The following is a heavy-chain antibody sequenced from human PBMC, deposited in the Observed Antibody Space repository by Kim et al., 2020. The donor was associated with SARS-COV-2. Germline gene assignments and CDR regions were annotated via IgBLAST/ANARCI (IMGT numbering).Heavy chain of an antibody. CDR1: GFTVSSNY. D-gene: IGHD6-13*01. CDR3: ARAGVAAAVVYWYFDL. CDR2: IYSGGST. V-gene: IGHV3-53*01. J-gene: IGHJ2*01. Sequence: GGSLRLSCAASGFTVSSNYMSWVRQAPGKGLEWVSVIYSGGSTYYADSVKGRFTISRDNSKNTLYLQMNSLRAEDTAVYYCARAGVAAAVVYWYFDLWGRGTLVTVSS.